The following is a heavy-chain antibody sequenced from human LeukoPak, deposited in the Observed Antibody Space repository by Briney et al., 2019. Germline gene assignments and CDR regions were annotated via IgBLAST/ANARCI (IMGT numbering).Heavy chain of an antibody. CDR3: ARVLLWFGELDAFDI. CDR2: IYYSGST. J-gene: IGHJ3*02. D-gene: IGHD3-10*01. CDR1: GGSVSSYY. V-gene: IGHV4-59*02. Sequence: SETLSLTCSVSGGSVSSYYWSWIQQPPGKGLEWIGYIYYSGSTNYNPSLKSRVTISVDTSKNQFSLKLSSVTAADTAVYYCARVLLWFGELDAFDIWGQGTMVTVSS.